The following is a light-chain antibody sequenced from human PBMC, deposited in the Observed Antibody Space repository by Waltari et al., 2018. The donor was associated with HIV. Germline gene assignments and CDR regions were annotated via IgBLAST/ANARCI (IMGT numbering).Light chain of an antibody. V-gene: IGKV3-15*01. Sequence: SPATLSVSPGERATLSCRASQSVSSNLAWYQQKPGQAPRLLVFGASTRATGIPARFSGSGSGTEFTLTISSLQSEDFAVYYCQQYNNWPPEITFGPGTKVDIK. CDR3: QQYNNWPPEIT. CDR1: QSVSSN. CDR2: GAS. J-gene: IGKJ3*01.